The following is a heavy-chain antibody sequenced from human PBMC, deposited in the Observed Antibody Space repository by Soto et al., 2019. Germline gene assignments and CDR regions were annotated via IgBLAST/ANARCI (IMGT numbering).Heavy chain of an antibody. D-gene: IGHD6-13*01. V-gene: IGHV1-69*01. CDR2: IIPIFGTA. Sequence: QVQLVQSGAEVKKPGSSVKVSCKASGGTFSSYAISWVRQAPGQGLEWMGGIIPIFGTANYAQKFQGRVTITADESTSTAYMELSSLRSEDTAVYYCASPANPSSIAAAGTGYYGMDVWGQGTTVTVSS. CDR3: ASPANPSSIAAAGTGYYGMDV. CDR1: GGTFSSYA. J-gene: IGHJ6*02.